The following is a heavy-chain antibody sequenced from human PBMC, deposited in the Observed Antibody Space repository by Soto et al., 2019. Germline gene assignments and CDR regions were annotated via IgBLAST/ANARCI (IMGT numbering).Heavy chain of an antibody. J-gene: IGHJ6*02. CDR1: GFTFSSYA. D-gene: IGHD2-15*01. CDR3: AKAGNDCSGGSCYSGYYYYGTDV. V-gene: IGHV3-23*01. Sequence: PGGSLRLSPAPSGFTFSSYAISWVRQAPGKVLEWVSAISGSGGSTYYADSVKGRFTISRDNSKNTLYLQMNSLRAEDTAVYYCAKAGNDCSGGSCYSGYYYYGTDVWGQGTTVTVSS. CDR2: ISGSGGST.